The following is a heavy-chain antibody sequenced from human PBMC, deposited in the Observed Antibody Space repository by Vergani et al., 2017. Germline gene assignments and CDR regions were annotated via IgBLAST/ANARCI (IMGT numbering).Heavy chain of an antibody. CDR1: GGTFSSYA. CDR2: IIPIFGTA. V-gene: IGHV1-69*13. J-gene: IGHJ5*02. CDR3: ARDALVVVAATFSGGSWFDP. D-gene: IGHD2-15*01. Sequence: QVQLVQSGAEVKKPGSSVKVSCKASGGTFSSYAISWVRQAPGQGLEWMGRIIPIFGTANYAQKFQGRVTFTADESTSTAYMELSSLRSEDTAVYYCARDALVVVAATFSGGSWFDPWGQGTLVTVSS.